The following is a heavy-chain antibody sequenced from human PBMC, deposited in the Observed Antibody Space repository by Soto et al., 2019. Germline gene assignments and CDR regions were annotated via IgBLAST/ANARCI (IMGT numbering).Heavy chain of an antibody. J-gene: IGHJ4*02. CDR2: INPANGDT. CDR1: GYTFTHFV. CDR3: AREYRHNGNYYGSC. V-gene: IGHV1-3*01. D-gene: IGHD1-26*01. Sequence: QVQLVQSGAEVKKPRASVKVSCKASGYTFTHFVIQWVRQAPGQRLEWLGWINPANGDTQYSQTLQGRVTITSDTSASTVYMELSSLSSGDTAVYYCAREYRHNGNYYGSCWGQGTLVTVSS.